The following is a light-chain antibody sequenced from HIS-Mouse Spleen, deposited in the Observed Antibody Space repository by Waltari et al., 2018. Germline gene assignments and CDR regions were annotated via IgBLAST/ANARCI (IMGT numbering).Light chain of an antibody. CDR1: ALPKKY. Sequence: SYELTQPPSVSVTPGQTARITCSGDALPKKYAYWYQQKSGQAPVLVIYEDSKRPSGIPAGFSGSSSGTMATLTISGAQVEDEADYCCYSTDSSGNHRVFGGGTKLTVL. J-gene: IGLJ2*01. CDR2: EDS. CDR3: YSTDSSGNHRV. V-gene: IGLV3-10*01.